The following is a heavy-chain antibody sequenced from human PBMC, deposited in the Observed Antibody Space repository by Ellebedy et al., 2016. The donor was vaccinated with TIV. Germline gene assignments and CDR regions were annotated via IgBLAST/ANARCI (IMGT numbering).Heavy chain of an antibody. CDR1: GFSLSTSGVG. D-gene: IGHD3-10*01. CDR3: ARSPYGSPSDWFDP. J-gene: IGHJ5*02. Sequence: SGPTLVXPTQTLTLTCTFSGFSLSTSGVGVGWIRQPPGKALEWLAPIYWTDDKRYSPSLKSRLTITKDTSKNQVVLTMTNMDPVDTATYYCARSPYGSPSDWFDPWGQGTLVTVSS. CDR2: IYWTDDK. V-gene: IGHV2-5*01.